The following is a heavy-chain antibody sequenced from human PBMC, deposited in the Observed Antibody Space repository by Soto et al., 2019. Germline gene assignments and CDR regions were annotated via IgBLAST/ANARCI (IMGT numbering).Heavy chain of an antibody. D-gene: IGHD3-9*01. CDR3: VRGNYDILTGYYYYYGMDV. J-gene: IGHJ6*02. V-gene: IGHV1-2*04. Sequence: ASVKVSCKASGYTFTGYYMHWVRQAPGQGLEWMGWINTNSGGTNYAQKLQGWVTMTRDTSISTAYMELSRLRFDDTAVYYFVRGNYDILTGYYYYYGMDVWGQGTTVTVSS. CDR1: GYTFTGYY. CDR2: INTNSGGT.